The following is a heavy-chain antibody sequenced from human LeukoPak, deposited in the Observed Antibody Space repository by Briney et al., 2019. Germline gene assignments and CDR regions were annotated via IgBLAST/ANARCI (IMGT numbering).Heavy chain of an antibody. CDR1: GFTFGNYA. J-gene: IGHJ2*01. V-gene: IGHV3-23*01. Sequence: GGSLRLSCAASGFTFGNYAMSWVRQAPGKGLEWVSSISGSGDSTFYADSVKGRFTLSRDNSKGTLYLQLNNLRAEDTAVYYCASSGFCSGGSCSLRYRYFDLWGRGTLVTVSS. D-gene: IGHD2-15*01. CDR3: ASSGFCSGGSCSLRYRYFDL. CDR2: ISGSGDST.